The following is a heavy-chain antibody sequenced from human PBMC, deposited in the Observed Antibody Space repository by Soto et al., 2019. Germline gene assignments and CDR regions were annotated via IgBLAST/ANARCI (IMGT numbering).Heavy chain of an antibody. CDR2: IYYSGST. V-gene: IGHV4-30-4*01. CDR3: ARETPNNWFDP. Sequence: SETLSLTCTVSGGSISSGDYYWSWIRQPPGKGLEWIGYIYYSGSTYYNPSLKSRVTISVDTSKNQFSLKLSSVTAADTAVYYCARETPNNWFDPWGQGTLVTVSS. J-gene: IGHJ5*02. CDR1: GGSISSGDYY.